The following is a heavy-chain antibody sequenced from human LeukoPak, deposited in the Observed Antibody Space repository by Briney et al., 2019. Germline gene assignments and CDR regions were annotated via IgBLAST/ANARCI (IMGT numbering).Heavy chain of an antibody. J-gene: IGHJ4*02. V-gene: IGHV3-21*01. Sequence: PGGSLRLSCAASGFTFSSYSMNWDRHAPGKGLECVSSISRSSSYIYYADSVKGRFTISRDHSKHSLYLQVDSVRAADTAVYYCARVGYCSSTSCRGIAAARGLDYWGQGTLVTVSS. CDR1: GFTFSSYS. CDR3: ARVGYCSSTSCRGIAAARGLDY. CDR2: ISRSSSYI. D-gene: IGHD2-2*01.